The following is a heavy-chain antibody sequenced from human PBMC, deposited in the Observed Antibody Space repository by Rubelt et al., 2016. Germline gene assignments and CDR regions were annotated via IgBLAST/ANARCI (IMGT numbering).Heavy chain of an antibody. CDR2: ISAYNGNT. J-gene: IGHJ6*02. CDR1: GYTFTSYY. Sequence: QVQLVQSGAEVKKPGASVKVSCKASGYTFTSYYMHWVRQAPGQGLEWMGWISAYNGNTNYAQKLQGRVTMTTDTSTSRAYMELRSLRSDDTAVYYCARVSGYDPFYYYGMDVWGQGTTVTVSS. CDR3: ARVSGYDPFYYYGMDV. D-gene: IGHD5-12*01. V-gene: IGHV1-18*04.